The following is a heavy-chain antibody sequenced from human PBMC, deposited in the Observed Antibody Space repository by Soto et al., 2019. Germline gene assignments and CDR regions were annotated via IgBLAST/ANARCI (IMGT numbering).Heavy chain of an antibody. CDR2: IYSGGTT. Sequence: EVQLVESGGGLVQPGGSLRLSCEASGLTVSSNYMSWVRQAPGQGLEWISVIYSGGTTYYADSVKGRFTISRDNSKNTLYLQIDSLRAEDTAVYYCARWSYSARDYWGQGTLVTVSS. CDR3: ARWSYSARDY. D-gene: IGHD1-26*01. V-gene: IGHV3-66*01. J-gene: IGHJ4*02. CDR1: GLTVSSNY.